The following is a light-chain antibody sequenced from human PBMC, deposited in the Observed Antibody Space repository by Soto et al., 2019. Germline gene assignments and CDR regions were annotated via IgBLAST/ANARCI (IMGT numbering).Light chain of an antibody. CDR1: QSVSSN. CDR3: QQYNNWPLT. V-gene: IGKV3D-15*01. Sequence: EIVMTQSPATLSVSPGERATLSCRASQSVSSNLAWYQQKPGQAPRLLIYDASSRATGIPARFSGSGSGTDFTLTISSLEPEDFAVYYCQQYNNWPLTFGQGTKVDIK. J-gene: IGKJ2*01. CDR2: DAS.